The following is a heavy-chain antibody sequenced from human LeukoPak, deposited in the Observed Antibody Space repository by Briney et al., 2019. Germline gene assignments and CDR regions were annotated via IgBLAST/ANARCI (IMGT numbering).Heavy chain of an antibody. V-gene: IGHV3-23*01. Sequence: PGGSLRLSCATSGFTFSSYAMSWVRQAPGKGLEWVSGIGTSGVSTYYADSVKGRFTISRDNSKNTLHLQMNSLRTEDTAVYYCAKAEGYDILTGLDYWGQGTLVTVRS. D-gene: IGHD3-9*01. CDR2: IGTSGVST. CDR1: GFTFSSYA. CDR3: AKAEGYDILTGLDY. J-gene: IGHJ4*02.